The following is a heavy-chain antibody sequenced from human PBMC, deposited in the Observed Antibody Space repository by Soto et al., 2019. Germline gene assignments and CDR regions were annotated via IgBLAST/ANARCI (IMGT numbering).Heavy chain of an antibody. CDR3: AHSRRDVYIDY. CDR1: GFSRSNSEVG. CDR2: IYWDDDK. Sequence: QITLKESGPALVKPTQTLTLTCTFSGFSRSNSEVGGGWIRQPPGKALEWLALIYWDDDKRYIPSLKSRLTITKDTPKNQVVLTMTNMDPVDTATYYCAHSRRDVYIDYWGQGTLVTVSS. V-gene: IGHV2-5*02. J-gene: IGHJ4*02.